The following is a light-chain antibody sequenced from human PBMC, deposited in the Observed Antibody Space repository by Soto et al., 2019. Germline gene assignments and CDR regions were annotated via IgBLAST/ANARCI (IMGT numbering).Light chain of an antibody. CDR3: ATWDDSLNGPV. J-gene: IGLJ2*01. Sequence: QSVLTQPPSVSEAPRQRVTISCSGSSSNIGNNAVNWFQQLPGKAPKLLIYYDDLVPSGVSDRFSGSKSGTSASLAIRGLQSEDEAYYYCATWDDSLNGPVFGGGTQLTVL. CDR2: YDD. CDR1: SSNIGNNA. V-gene: IGLV1-36*01.